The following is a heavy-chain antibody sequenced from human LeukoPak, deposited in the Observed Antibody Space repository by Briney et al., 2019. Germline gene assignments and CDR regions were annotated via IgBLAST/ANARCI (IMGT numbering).Heavy chain of an antibody. Sequence: GESLKISCKGSGYSFTSYWIGWVRQMPGKGLEWRGIIYPGDSDTRYSPSFQGQVTISADKSISTAYLQWSSLKASDTAMYYCAKAGSSSWDGVDYWGQGTLVTVSS. V-gene: IGHV5-51*01. J-gene: IGHJ4*02. CDR2: IYPGDSDT. CDR3: AKAGSSSWDGVDY. CDR1: GYSFTSYW. D-gene: IGHD6-13*01.